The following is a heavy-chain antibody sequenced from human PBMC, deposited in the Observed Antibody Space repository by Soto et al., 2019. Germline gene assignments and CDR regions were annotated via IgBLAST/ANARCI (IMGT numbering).Heavy chain of an antibody. Sequence: QVQLVESGGGVVQPGRSLRLSCAASGFTFSSYAMHWVRQAPGKGLEWVAVISYDGSNKYYADSVKGRFTISRDNSKNTLYLQMNSLRAEDTAVYYCARAREPDFWSRYYTYYYYYGMDVWGQGTTVTVSS. D-gene: IGHD3-3*01. CDR3: ARAREPDFWSRYYTYYYYYGMDV. CDR1: GFTFSSYA. V-gene: IGHV3-30-3*01. J-gene: IGHJ6*02. CDR2: ISYDGSNK.